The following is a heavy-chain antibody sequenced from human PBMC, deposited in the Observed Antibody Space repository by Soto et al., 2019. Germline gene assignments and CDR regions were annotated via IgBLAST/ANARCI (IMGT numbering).Heavy chain of an antibody. Sequence: ASVKVSCKASGGTFSSYTISWVRQAPGQGLEWMGIINPSGGSTSYAQKFQGRVTMTRDTSTSTVYMELSSLRSEDTAVYYCASGSSGYYPYWGQGTLVTVSS. CDR3: ASGSSGYYPY. CDR1: GGTFSSYT. D-gene: IGHD3-22*01. CDR2: INPSGGST. J-gene: IGHJ4*02. V-gene: IGHV1-46*01.